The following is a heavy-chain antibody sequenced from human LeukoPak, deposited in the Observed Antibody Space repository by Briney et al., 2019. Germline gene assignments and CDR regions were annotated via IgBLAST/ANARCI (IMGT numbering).Heavy chain of an antibody. D-gene: IGHD3-3*01. V-gene: IGHV3-30*02. Sequence: GGSLRLSCAASGFTFSSYGMHWVRQAPGKGLEWVAFIRYDGSNKYYADSVKGRFTISRDNSKNTLYLQMNSLRAEDTAVYYCAKAYYDFWSGYFDYWGQGTLVTVSS. CDR1: GFTFSSYG. J-gene: IGHJ4*02. CDR2: IRYDGSNK. CDR3: AKAYYDFWSGYFDY.